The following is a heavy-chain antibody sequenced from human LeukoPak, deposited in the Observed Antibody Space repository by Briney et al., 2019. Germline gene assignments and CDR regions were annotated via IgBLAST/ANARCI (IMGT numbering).Heavy chain of an antibody. D-gene: IGHD2-15*01. Sequence: PGGSLRLSCAASGFTFSSYAMAWVRQAPGKGLEWVSAISGPGGAPFYADSVKGRFTISRDNSKNTLYLQMNSLRAEDTAVYYCAKGTYIVVVVAAVFDYWGQGTLVTVSS. V-gene: IGHV3-23*01. CDR2: ISGPGGAP. CDR1: GFTFSSYA. CDR3: AKGTYIVVVVAAVFDY. J-gene: IGHJ4*02.